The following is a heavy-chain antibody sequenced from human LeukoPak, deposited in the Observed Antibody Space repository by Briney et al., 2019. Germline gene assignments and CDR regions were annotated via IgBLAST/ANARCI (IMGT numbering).Heavy chain of an antibody. V-gene: IGHV1-46*03. CDR2: INASDGST. Sequence: ASVKLSCTASGYTFTSYYMHWVRQAPGQGLEWLGIINASDGSTSYAKKFQGRVTMTKDTSTSTVYMELSSLRSEDTAVYHCARDANAVAGLFDSWGQGTLVTVSS. J-gene: IGHJ4*02. CDR3: ARDANAVAGLFDS. D-gene: IGHD6-19*01. CDR1: GYTFTSYY.